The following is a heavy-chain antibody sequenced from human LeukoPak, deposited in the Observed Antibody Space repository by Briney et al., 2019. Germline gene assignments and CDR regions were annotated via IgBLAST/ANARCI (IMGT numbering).Heavy chain of an antibody. D-gene: IGHD4-17*01. Sequence: SETLSLTCAVYGGSFSGYYWSWIRQPPGKGLEWIGEINHSGSTNYNPSLKSRVTISVDTSKNQFSLKLSSVTAADTAVYYCARTYGDYSFAFDYWGQGTLVTVSS. CDR3: ARTYGDYSFAFDY. CDR2: INHSGST. CDR1: GGSFSGYY. J-gene: IGHJ4*02. V-gene: IGHV4-34*01.